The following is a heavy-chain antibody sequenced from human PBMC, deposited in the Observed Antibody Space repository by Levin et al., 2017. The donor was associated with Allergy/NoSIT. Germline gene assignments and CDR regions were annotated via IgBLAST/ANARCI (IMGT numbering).Heavy chain of an antibody. CDR2: ISSNNIYI. D-gene: IGHD5-12*01. Sequence: GESLKISCAASGFTFSSYSMNWVRQAPGKGLEWVSSISSNNIYIYYADSVKGRFTISRDNAKNSLYLQMNSLRAEDTAVYYCARVGRIVTTDGVFDHWGQGTLVTVSS. J-gene: IGHJ4*02. CDR3: ARVGRIVTTDGVFDH. V-gene: IGHV3-21*01. CDR1: GFTFSSYS.